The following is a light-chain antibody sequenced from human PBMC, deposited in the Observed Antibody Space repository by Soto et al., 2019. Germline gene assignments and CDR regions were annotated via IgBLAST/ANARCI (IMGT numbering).Light chain of an antibody. Sequence: EIVLTQSPCTLSLSPGERATLSCRASQSINRHLAWYRQKPGQAPRLLIYDASNRATGIPARFSGSGSGTDFTLTISSLEPEDFGVYYCQQRSNWPPVTFGGGTKVDI. V-gene: IGKV3-11*01. CDR1: QSINRH. CDR2: DAS. J-gene: IGKJ4*01. CDR3: QQRSNWPPVT.